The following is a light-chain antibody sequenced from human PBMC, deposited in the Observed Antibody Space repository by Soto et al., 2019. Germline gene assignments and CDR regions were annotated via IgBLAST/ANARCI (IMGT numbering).Light chain of an antibody. CDR1: QSVSSSY. V-gene: IGKV3-20*01. J-gene: IGKJ1*01. CDR2: GAS. Sequence: EIVLTQSPDTLSLSPGERATVSCRASQSVSSSYLAWHQQRPGQAPRLLIYGASSRATGIPDRFSGSGSGTDFTLPISRLEPEDLAVYYCQQYDSSPRTFGQGTKVEIK. CDR3: QQYDSSPRT.